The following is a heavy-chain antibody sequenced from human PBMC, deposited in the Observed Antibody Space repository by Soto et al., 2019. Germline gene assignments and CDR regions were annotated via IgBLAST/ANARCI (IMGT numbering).Heavy chain of an antibody. J-gene: IGHJ4*02. CDR2: IYHSGST. D-gene: IGHD5-18*01. V-gene: IGHV4-31*03. Sequence: QVQLQQSGPGLVKPSQTLSLTCTVSGGSISSGGFYWSWIRQYPGKGLEWIGYIYHSGSTYYNPSLERRLRMSIDTSENQFSLKLSSVTAADTALYFCARGGDSYTIFDYWGQGTRVTVSS. CDR3: ARGGDSYTIFDY. CDR1: GGSISSGGFY.